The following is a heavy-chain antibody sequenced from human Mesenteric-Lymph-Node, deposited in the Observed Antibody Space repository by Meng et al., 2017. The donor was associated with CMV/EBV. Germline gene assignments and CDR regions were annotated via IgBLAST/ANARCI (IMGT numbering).Heavy chain of an antibody. Sequence: GGSLRLSCAASGFTFSGYWMHWVRQPPGKGLLWISRINSDGSITTYADSVKGRFTISRDNAKNTLYLQMNSLRAEDTAVYYCARDGDSSSWPDYWGQGTLVTVSS. V-gene: IGHV3-74*01. CDR3: ARDGDSSSWPDY. CDR2: INSDGSIT. D-gene: IGHD6-13*01. CDR1: GFTFSGYW. J-gene: IGHJ4*02.